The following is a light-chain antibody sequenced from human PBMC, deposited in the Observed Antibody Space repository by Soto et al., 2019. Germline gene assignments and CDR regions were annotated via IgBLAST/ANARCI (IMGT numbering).Light chain of an antibody. V-gene: IGKV1-12*01. CDR1: QVIGSW. J-gene: IGKJ1*01. CDR3: QQNKDWPGT. CDR2: EES. Sequence: DIQMTQSPSSVSASVGDRVTISCRASQVIGSWLAWYQQKPGKPPKLLIYEESTLHSGVPSRFSGRKSGTQFTLTISSLQSEDFGVYYCQQNKDWPGTFGQGTKVDIK.